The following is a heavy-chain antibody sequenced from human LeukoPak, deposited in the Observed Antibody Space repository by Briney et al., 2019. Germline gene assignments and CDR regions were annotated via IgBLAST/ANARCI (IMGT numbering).Heavy chain of an antibody. CDR3: ANSLWWLRN. J-gene: IGHJ4*02. CDR1: GGSISSSSYY. D-gene: IGHD4/OR15-4a*01. Sequence: PSETLSLTCTVSGGSISSSSYYWGWIRQPPGKGLEWIGSIYYSGSTYYNPSLKSRVTISVDTSKNQFSLKLSPVTAADTAVYYCANSLWWLRNWGQGTLVTVSS. CDR2: IYYSGST. V-gene: IGHV4-39*07.